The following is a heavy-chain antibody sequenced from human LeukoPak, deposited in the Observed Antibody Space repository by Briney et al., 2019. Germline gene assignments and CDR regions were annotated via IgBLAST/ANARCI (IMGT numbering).Heavy chain of an antibody. CDR2: INPSGGST. Sequence: ASVKVSCKASGYTFTSYAMHWVRQAPGQGLEWMGIINPSGGSTSYAQKFQGRVTMTEDTSTDTAYMELSSLRSEDTAVYYCATGPILLFYWGQGTLVTVSS. J-gene: IGHJ4*02. CDR1: GYTFTSYA. CDR3: ATGPILLFY. D-gene: IGHD2-21*01. V-gene: IGHV1-46*01.